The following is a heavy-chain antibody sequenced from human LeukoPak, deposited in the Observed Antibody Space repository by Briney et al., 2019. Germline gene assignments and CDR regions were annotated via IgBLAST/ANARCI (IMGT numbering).Heavy chain of an antibody. Sequence: SVKVSCKASGFTFTISAVQWVRQARGQRREWIGWIVVGSGNTNYAQKFQERVTITRDMSTSTAYMELSSLRSEDTAVYYCAASLGIGYCSSTSCFGFDPWGQGTLVTVSS. CDR3: AASLGIGYCSSTSCFGFDP. D-gene: IGHD2-2*03. CDR2: IVVGSGNT. CDR1: GFTFTISA. V-gene: IGHV1-58*01. J-gene: IGHJ5*02.